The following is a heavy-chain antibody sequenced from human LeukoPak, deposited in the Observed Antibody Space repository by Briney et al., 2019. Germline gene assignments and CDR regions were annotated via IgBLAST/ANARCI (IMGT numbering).Heavy chain of an antibody. CDR2: ISYDGSNK. Sequence: GRSLRLSCAASGFTFSSYAMHWVRQAPGKGLEWVAVISYDGSNKYYADSVKGRFTISRDNSKNTLYLQMNSLRAEDTAVYYCAKDRGSYLFDYWGQGTLVTVSS. V-gene: IGHV3-30*04. D-gene: IGHD1-26*01. CDR1: GFTFSSYA. CDR3: AKDRGSYLFDY. J-gene: IGHJ4*02.